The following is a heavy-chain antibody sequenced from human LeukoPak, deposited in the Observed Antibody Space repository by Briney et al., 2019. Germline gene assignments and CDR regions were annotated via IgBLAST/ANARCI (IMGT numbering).Heavy chain of an antibody. D-gene: IGHD3-10*01. CDR2: IKQDGSEK. CDR1: GFTFSSYW. CDR3: ARDETAYGSGSVDY. V-gene: IGHV3-7*01. Sequence: GGSLRLSCAASGFTFSSYWMSWVRQAPGKGLEWVANIKQDGSEKYYVDSVKGRFTTSRDNAKNSLYLQMNSLRAEDTAVYYCARDETAYGSGSVDYWGQGTLVTVSS. J-gene: IGHJ4*02.